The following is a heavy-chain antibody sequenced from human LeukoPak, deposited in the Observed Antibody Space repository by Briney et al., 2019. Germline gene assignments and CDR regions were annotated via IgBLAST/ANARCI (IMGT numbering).Heavy chain of an antibody. D-gene: IGHD3-10*01. CDR1: GGTFSSYA. V-gene: IGHV1-69*06. CDR3: ARVGTYYYGSGSYSGWFDP. CDR2: IIPIFGTA. Sequence: SVKVSCKASGGTFSSYAISWVRQAPGQGLEWMGGIIPIFGTANYAQKFQGRVTITADKSTSTAYMELSSLRSEDTAVYYCARVGTYYYGSGSYSGWFDPWGQGTLVTVSP. J-gene: IGHJ5*02.